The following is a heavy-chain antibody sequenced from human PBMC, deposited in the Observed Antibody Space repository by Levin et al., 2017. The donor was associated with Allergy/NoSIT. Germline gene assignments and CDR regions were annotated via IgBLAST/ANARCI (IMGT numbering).Heavy chain of an antibody. J-gene: IGHJ4*02. CDR2: ISSSGSTI. D-gene: IGHD4-17*01. CDR1: GFTFSDYY. V-gene: IGHV3-11*01. CDR3: ARDLCPGPLTTVTLRQVF. Sequence: KPSETLSLTCAASGFTFSDYYMSWIRQAPGKGLEWVSNISSSGSTIYYGDSVKGRFTISRDNAKNSLYLQMNSLRAEDTAVYYCARDLCPGPLTTVTLRQVFWGQGTLVTVSS.